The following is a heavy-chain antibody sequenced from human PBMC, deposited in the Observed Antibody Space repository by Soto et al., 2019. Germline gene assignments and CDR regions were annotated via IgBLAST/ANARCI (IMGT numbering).Heavy chain of an antibody. J-gene: IGHJ6*02. CDR1: GFTFSSYA. CDR2: ISGSGGST. CDR3: AKVVVPAAHGEALYYYYGMDV. V-gene: IGHV3-23*01. Sequence: GGSLRLSCASSGFTFSSYAMSLVRQAPGKGLEWVSAISGSGGSTYYADSVKGRFTISRDNSKNTLYLQMNSLRAEDTAVYYCAKVVVPAAHGEALYYYYGMDVWGQGTTVTVSS. D-gene: IGHD2-2*01.